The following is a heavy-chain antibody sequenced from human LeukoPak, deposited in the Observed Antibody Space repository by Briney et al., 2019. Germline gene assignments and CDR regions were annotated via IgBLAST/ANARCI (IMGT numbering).Heavy chain of an antibody. D-gene: IGHD3-16*01. CDR1: GYTFTSYG. J-gene: IGHJ4*02. V-gene: IGHV1-46*01. Sequence: ASVKVSCKASGYTFTSYGISWVRQAPGQGLEWMGIINPSGGSTSYAQKFQGRVTMTRDTSTSTVYMELSSLTSEDTAVYYCARTPPRGLIDYWGQGTLVTVSS. CDR3: ARTPPRGLIDY. CDR2: INPSGGST.